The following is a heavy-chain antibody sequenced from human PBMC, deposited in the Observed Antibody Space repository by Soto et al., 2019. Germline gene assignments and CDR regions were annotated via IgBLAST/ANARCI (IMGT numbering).Heavy chain of an antibody. CDR3: GSVRPSGYVLS. Sequence: PSETLSLTXTVSGGSLSSYYWTWIRQSPGKGLEWIGYVYFSGNTNYNPSLKSRVTISIDTSKNQFSLRLASVTAADTAFYYCGSVRPSGYVLSWGRGTLVTVSS. J-gene: IGHJ5*02. D-gene: IGHD6-25*01. CDR1: GGSLSSYY. CDR2: VYFSGNT. V-gene: IGHV4-59*01.